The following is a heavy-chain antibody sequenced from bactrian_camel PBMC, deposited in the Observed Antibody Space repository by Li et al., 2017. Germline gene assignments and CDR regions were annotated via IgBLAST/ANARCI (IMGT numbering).Heavy chain of an antibody. V-gene: IGHV3S42*01. D-gene: IGHD5*01. CDR1: GHSSSDYC. J-gene: IGHJ6*01. Sequence: DVQLVESGGGSVQAGGSLRLACAASGHSSSDYCMGWFRQAPGKEREGVAEIDTDGNTSYADSVKGRFTISHDNAKNTLYLQMSSLKPEDTAVYYCARDLGTTGWYFDNWGQGTQVTVS. CDR3: ARDLGTTGWYFDN. CDR2: IDTDGNT.